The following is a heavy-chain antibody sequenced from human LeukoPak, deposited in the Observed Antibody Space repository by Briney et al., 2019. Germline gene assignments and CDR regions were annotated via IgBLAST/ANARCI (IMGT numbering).Heavy chain of an antibody. V-gene: IGHV3-21*01. J-gene: IGHJ5*02. Sequence: PGGSLRLSCAASGFTFSSYSMNWVRQALGKGLEWVSSISSSSSYIYYADSVKGRFTISRDNAKNSLYLQMNSLRAEDTAVYYCASSTRTPGNWFDPWGQGTLVTVSS. CDR1: GFTFSSYS. D-gene: IGHD2/OR15-2a*01. CDR2: ISSSSSYI. CDR3: ASSTRTPGNWFDP.